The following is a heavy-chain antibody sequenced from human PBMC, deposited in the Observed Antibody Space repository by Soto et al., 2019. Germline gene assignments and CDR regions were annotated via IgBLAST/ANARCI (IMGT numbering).Heavy chain of an antibody. CDR1: GGSISTYY. D-gene: IGHD4-17*01. Sequence: PSETLSLTCTVSGGSISTYYWNWIRQPPGKGLEWIGYIYYSRSTNYNPSLKSRVSISGDTSKNQLSLKLSSVTAADTAVYYCARSTGYGDSYFDYWGQGTLVNVSS. CDR2: IYYSRST. J-gene: IGHJ4*02. V-gene: IGHV4-59*01. CDR3: ARSTGYGDSYFDY.